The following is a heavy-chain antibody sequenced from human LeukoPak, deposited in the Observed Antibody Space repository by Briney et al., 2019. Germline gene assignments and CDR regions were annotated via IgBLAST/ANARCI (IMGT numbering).Heavy chain of an antibody. CDR1: GGSISSSSYY. CDR2: VYHSRST. Sequence: PSETLSLTCSASGGSISSSSYYWGWIRQPPGKGLEWIGSVYHSRSTYYNPSLESLKSRVTISVDASKNQFSLKLSSVTAADTAVYFCAREEAYGDYAYWGQGTLVTVSS. V-gene: IGHV4-39*07. J-gene: IGHJ4*02. D-gene: IGHD4-17*01. CDR3: AREEAYGDYAY.